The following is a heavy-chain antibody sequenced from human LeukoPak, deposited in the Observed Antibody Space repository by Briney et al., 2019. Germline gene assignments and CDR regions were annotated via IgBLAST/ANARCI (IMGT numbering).Heavy chain of an antibody. J-gene: IGHJ5*01. CDR2: IYPADSDT. V-gene: IGHV5-51*01. D-gene: IGHD6-19*01. CDR3: ARQRGSGWYDF. CDR1: GYTFTMYW. Sequence: GESLKISCTGSGYTFTMYWIGWVRQMPGKGLEWMGIIYPADSDTRYSPTVRGQVIISVDKSVNTAYLQWSSLNASDTATYYCARQRGSGWYDFWGQGTLVTVSS.